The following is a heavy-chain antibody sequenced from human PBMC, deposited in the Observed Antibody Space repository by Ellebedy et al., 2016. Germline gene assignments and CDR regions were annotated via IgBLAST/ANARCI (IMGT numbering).Heavy chain of an antibody. CDR2: IDPSDSYT. D-gene: IGHD6-13*01. Sequence: GESLKISXKGSGYSFTSYWISWVRQMPGKGLEWMGRIDPSDSYTNYSPSFQGHVTISADKSISTAYLQWSSLKASDTAMYYCARLGAAAGTTLSGDVWGQGTTVTVSS. J-gene: IGHJ6*02. V-gene: IGHV5-10-1*01. CDR3: ARLGAAAGTTLSGDV. CDR1: GYSFTSYW.